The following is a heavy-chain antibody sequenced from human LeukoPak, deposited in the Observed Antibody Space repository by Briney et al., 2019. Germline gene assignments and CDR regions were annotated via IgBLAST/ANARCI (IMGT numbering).Heavy chain of an antibody. CDR2: ISGSGGSK. CDR1: GFVFGDYG. Sequence: PGGSLRLSCAASGFVFGDYGMHWVRQAPGKGLEWVSGISGSGGSKYFADSVKGRFTISRDNSKNTLYLQMNSLRAEDTAVYYCAKDQRYFGSGSDSYFDYWGQGTLVTVSS. J-gene: IGHJ4*02. D-gene: IGHD3-10*01. V-gene: IGHV3-23*01. CDR3: AKDQRYFGSGSDSYFDY.